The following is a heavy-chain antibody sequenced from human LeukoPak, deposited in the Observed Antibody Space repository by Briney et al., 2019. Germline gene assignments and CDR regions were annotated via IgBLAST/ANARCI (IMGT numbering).Heavy chain of an antibody. CDR3: ARDGTPYYGSGRKNWFDP. Sequence: ASVKVSCKASGYTFTGYYMHWVRQAPGQGLEWMGWINPNSGGTSYAQKFQGRVTMTRDMSTSTVYMELSSLRSEDTAVYYCARDGTPYYGSGRKNWFDPWGQGTLVTVSS. V-gene: IGHV1-2*02. CDR1: GYTFTGYY. J-gene: IGHJ5*02. D-gene: IGHD3-10*01. CDR2: INPNSGGT.